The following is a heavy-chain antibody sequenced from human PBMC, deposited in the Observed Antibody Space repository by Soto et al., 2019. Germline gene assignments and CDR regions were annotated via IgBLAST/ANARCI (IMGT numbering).Heavy chain of an antibody. D-gene: IGHD7-27*01. J-gene: IGHJ4*02. CDR1: GGSISSCGYY. CDR2: IYYRGST. V-gene: IGHV4-31*03. CDR3: ARTPGDSGGSTNYLDY. Sequence: QVQLQESGPGLVEPSQTLSLTCTVSGGSISSCGYYWSLIRQHPGKGLEWIGYIYYRGSTYYNPSLKSRVNTSVDTYKNRCSLKLSSVTAADKAVYYCARTPGDSGGSTNYLDYWGQGTLVTVSS.